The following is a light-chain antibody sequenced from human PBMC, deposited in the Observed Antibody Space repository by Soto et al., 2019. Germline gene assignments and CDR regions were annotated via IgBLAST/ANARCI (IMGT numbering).Light chain of an antibody. V-gene: IGKV1-27*01. CDR1: QGINNY. CDR3: QKHNSAPPVT. Sequence: DIQMTQSPSSLSASVGDRVTITCWASQGINNYLAWYQQKPGKAPKLLIYAASTLQSGVPSRFSGSGSGTDLTLTISSLQPEAVATYYCQKHNSAPPVTFGPGTKVGV. CDR2: AAS. J-gene: IGKJ3*01.